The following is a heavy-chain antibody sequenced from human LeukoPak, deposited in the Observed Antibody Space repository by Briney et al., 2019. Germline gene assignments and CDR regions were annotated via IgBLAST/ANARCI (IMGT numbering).Heavy chain of an antibody. Sequence: GGSLRLSCAASGFTFDDYAMHWVRQAPGKGLEWVSGISWNSGSIGYADSVKGRFTISRDNAKNSLSLQMDSLRAEDTAVYYCARDSSWAFDIWGQGTKVTVSS. CDR2: ISWNSGSI. D-gene: IGHD6-6*01. J-gene: IGHJ3*02. V-gene: IGHV3-9*01. CDR1: GFTFDDYA. CDR3: ARDSSWAFDI.